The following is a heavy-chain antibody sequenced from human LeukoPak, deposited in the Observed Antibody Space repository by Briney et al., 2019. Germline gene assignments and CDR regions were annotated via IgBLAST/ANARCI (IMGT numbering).Heavy chain of an antibody. D-gene: IGHD6-13*01. CDR1: GGSISSYY. J-gene: IGHJ4*02. CDR2: IYYSGST. V-gene: IGHV4-59*08. Sequence: SETLSLTCTVSGGSISSYYWSWIRQPPGKGLEWIGYIYYSGSTNYNPSLKSRVTISVDTSKNQFSLKLSSVTAADTAVYYCARFAPEAAAEIDWGQGTLVTVSS. CDR3: ARFAPEAAAEID.